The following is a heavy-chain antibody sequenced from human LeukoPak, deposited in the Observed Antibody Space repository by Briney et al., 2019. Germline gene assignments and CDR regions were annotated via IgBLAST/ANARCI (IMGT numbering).Heavy chain of an antibody. J-gene: IGHJ3*02. CDR2: IYHSGST. V-gene: IGHV4-38-2*02. Sequence: SETLSLTXTVSGYSISSGYYWGWIRQPPGKGLEWIGSIYHSGSTYYNPSLKSRVTISVDTSKNQFSLKLSSVTAADTAVYYCARDRGTDDAFDIWGQWTMVTVSS. CDR1: GYSISSGYY. D-gene: IGHD2-15*01. CDR3: ARDRGTDDAFDI.